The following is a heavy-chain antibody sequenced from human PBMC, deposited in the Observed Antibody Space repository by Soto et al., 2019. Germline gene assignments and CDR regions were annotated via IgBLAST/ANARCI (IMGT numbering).Heavy chain of an antibody. CDR2: ITTSGGNT. V-gene: IGHV3-23*01. CDR1: GFTFSTYA. CDR3: AGRYCTNGVCYTNYYYYSDV. Sequence: EVQLLESGGGLVQPGGSLRLSCAASGFTFSTYAMSWVRQAPGKGLEWVSTITTSGGNTYYADSVQGRFTISRDNSKNTLYLQMNRLRAEDTAVYYCAGRYCTNGVCYTNYYYYSDVWGKGTTVTVSS. D-gene: IGHD2-8*01. J-gene: IGHJ6*03.